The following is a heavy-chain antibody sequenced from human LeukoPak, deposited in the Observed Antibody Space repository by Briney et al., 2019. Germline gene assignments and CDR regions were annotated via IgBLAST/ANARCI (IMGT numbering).Heavy chain of an antibody. CDR3: ARESALLNDAFDI. CDR2: INSDGSST. Sequence: PGGSLRLSCAVSGLTFSNYAMSWVRQAPGKGLEWVSRINSDGSSTSYADSVKGRFTISRDNAKNTLYLQMNSLRAEDTAVYYCARESALLNDAFDIWGQGTMVTVSS. CDR1: GLTFSNYA. D-gene: IGHD1-26*01. J-gene: IGHJ3*02. V-gene: IGHV3-74*01.